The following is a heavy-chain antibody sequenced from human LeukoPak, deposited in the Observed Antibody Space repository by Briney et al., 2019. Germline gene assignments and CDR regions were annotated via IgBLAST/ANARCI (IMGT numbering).Heavy chain of an antibody. Sequence: AGGSLRLSCAASGFTFNTYGMHWVRQAPGKGLEWVALISSDGSNKDYADSVKGRFTISRDNSKNTLSLQMNSLRAEDTAVYYCAKAGSGYNFGGFVWGQGTLVTVSS. V-gene: IGHV3-30*18. D-gene: IGHD5-18*01. CDR3: AKAGSGYNFGGFV. CDR1: GFTFNTYG. CDR2: ISSDGSNK. J-gene: IGHJ4*02.